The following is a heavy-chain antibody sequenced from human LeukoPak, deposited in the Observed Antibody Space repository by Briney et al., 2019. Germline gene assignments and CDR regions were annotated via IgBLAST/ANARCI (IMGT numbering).Heavy chain of an antibody. J-gene: IGHJ4*02. CDR3: ARRPRGYFDY. Sequence: PSETLSLTCTVSGGSISSSGYYWDLIRQPPGKGLEWIGSIHYSGTTYYNPSLKSRVTISVDTSKNQFSLKLSSVTAADTAVFYCARRPRGYFDYWGQGTLVTVSS. V-gene: IGHV4-39*01. CDR1: GGSISSSGYY. CDR2: IHYSGTT.